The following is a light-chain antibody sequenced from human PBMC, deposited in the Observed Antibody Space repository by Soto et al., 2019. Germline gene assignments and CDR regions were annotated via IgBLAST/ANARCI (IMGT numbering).Light chain of an antibody. Sequence: QSALTQPASVSGSPGQSITISCTGSSSDVGGYNYVSWYQHHPGKAPKLMIYEVSNRPSGVSNRFSGSKSGNTASLTISGLQAEDEADYHCSSYTRSSTLYVFGTGTKVTVL. CDR2: EVS. CDR3: SSYTRSSTLYV. V-gene: IGLV2-14*01. CDR1: SSDVGGYNY. J-gene: IGLJ1*01.